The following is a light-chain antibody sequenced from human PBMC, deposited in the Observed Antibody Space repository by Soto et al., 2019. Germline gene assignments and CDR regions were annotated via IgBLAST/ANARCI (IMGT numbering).Light chain of an antibody. CDR1: ESLIGW. CDR2: DAS. J-gene: IGKJ1*01. CDR3: QPYKSYPWT. V-gene: IGKV1-5*01. Sequence: DIQLTHAPSTISVSGGDTVTISCRASESLIGWLAWYQQRPGPAPKLLIYDASSLEGGVPSRFTGDGSGTEFSLTIASIPPDDFGTYYCQPYKSYPWTFGQGTKVDIK.